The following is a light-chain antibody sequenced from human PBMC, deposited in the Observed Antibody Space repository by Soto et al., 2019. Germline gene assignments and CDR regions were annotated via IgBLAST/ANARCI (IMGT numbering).Light chain of an antibody. CDR2: KAS. V-gene: IGKV1-5*03. CDR3: QQYHSYSLT. Sequence: DIQMTQSPSTLSASVGDRVTITCRASQSISSWLAWYQQKPGKAPKLLISKASSLEGGVPSRFSGSGSGTDFTLTISSLQPDDFATYYGQQYHSYSLTFGGGTKVDIK. J-gene: IGKJ4*01. CDR1: QSISSW.